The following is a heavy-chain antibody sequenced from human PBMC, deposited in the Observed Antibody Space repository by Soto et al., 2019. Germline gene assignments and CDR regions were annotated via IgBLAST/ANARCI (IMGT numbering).Heavy chain of an antibody. Sequence: GGSLRLSCAASGFTFSSYAMGWVRQAPGKGLEWVSAISGSGGSTYYADSVKGRFTISRDNSKNTLYLQMNSLRAEDTAVYYCAKERTYSYGSGNYHHYGMDVWGQGTTVTVSS. J-gene: IGHJ6*02. CDR3: AKERTYSYGSGNYHHYGMDV. CDR2: ISGSGGST. V-gene: IGHV3-23*01. D-gene: IGHD3-10*01. CDR1: GFTFSSYA.